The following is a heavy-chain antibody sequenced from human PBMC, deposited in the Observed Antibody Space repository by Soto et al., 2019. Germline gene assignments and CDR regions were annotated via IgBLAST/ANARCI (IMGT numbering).Heavy chain of an antibody. D-gene: IGHD5-12*01. J-gene: IGHJ5*02. Sequence: QGHLVQSGVEVKTPGASVKVSCQASGYTFFTYDISWVRQAPGQGLEWMGWISTYSGDTKYAQKFQGRVTMTTETPTTTAYLELRSLRSDDTAVYYCARHHGPTTSENWFDPWGQGTLVPVSS. CDR3: ARHHGPTTSENWFDP. CDR2: ISTYSGDT. CDR1: GYTFFTYD. V-gene: IGHV1-18*01.